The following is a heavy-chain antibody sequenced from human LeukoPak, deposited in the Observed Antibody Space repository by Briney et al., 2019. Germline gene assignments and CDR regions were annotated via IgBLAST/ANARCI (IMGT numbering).Heavy chain of an antibody. CDR1: GGSFSGYY. CDR3: ARSQGNSYASSGYHS. CDR2: INHSGST. J-gene: IGHJ4*02. D-gene: IGHD3-22*01. V-gene: IGHV4-34*01. Sequence: SETLSLTCAVYGGSFSGYYWSWIRQPPGKGLEWIGEINHSGSTNYNPSLKSRVTISVDTSKNQFSLKLSSVTAADTAVYYCARSQGNSYASSGYHSWGQGTLVTVSS.